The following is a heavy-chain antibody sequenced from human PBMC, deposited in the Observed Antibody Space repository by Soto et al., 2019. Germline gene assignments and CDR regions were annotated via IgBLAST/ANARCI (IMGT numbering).Heavy chain of an antibody. CDR1: GGSISSSSYY. CDR3: ASRGYSYGFSLGMDV. V-gene: IGHV4-39*07. D-gene: IGHD5-18*01. Sequence: SETLSLTCTVSGGSISSSSYYWGWIRQPPGEGLEWIGSIYYSGSTYYNPSLKSRVTISVDTSKNQFSLKLSSVTAADTAVYYCASRGYSYGFSLGMDVWGQGTTVTVSS. CDR2: IYYSGST. J-gene: IGHJ6*02.